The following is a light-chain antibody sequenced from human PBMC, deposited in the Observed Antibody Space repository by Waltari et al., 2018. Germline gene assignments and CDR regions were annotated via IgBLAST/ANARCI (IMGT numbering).Light chain of an antibody. CDR1: SSDVGGYNY. J-gene: IGLJ3*02. CDR2: AVS. V-gene: IGLV2-14*01. Sequence: QSALTQPASVSGSPGQSITISCTGTSSDVGGYNYVSCYQQHPGKAPKLMIYAVSNRPSGVSNRFSGSKSGNTASLTISGLQAEDEADYYCSSYTSSSTRVFGGGTKLTVL. CDR3: SSYTSSSTRV.